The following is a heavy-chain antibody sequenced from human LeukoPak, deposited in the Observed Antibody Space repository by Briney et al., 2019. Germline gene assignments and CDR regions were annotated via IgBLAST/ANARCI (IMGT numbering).Heavy chain of an antibody. J-gene: IGHJ3*02. CDR3: AKGADAFDI. V-gene: IGHV3-7*01. CDR2: LRPDGSDK. CDR1: GFTFSGYW. Sequence: GGSLRLSCAASGFTFSGYWMTWVRQAPGKGLEWVANLRPDGSDKYYADSVKGRFTISRDNSKNTLYLQMNSLRAEDTAVYYCAKGADAFDIWGQGTMVTVSS.